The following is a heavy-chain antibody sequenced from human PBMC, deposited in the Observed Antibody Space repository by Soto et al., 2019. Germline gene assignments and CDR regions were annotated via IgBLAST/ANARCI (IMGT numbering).Heavy chain of an antibody. CDR3: ASFYDYGSGSYYKTDYYYGMDV. J-gene: IGHJ6*02. CDR1: GYTFTSYG. V-gene: IGHV1-18*01. CDR2: ISAYNGNT. Sequence: QVQLVQSGAEVKKPGASVKVSCKASGYTFTSYGISWVRQAPGQGLEWMGWISAYNGNTNYAQKLQGRVTMTTDTSTSTAYMELRSLRSDDTAVYYCASFYDYGSGSYYKTDYYYGMDVWGQGTTVTVSS. D-gene: IGHD3-10*01.